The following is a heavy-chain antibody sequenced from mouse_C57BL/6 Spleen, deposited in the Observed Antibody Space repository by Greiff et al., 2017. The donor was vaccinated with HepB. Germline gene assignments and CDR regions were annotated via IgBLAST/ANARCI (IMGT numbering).Heavy chain of an antibody. V-gene: IGHV1-69*01. CDR2: IDPSDSYT. J-gene: IGHJ3*01. Sequence: QVQLQQPGAELVMPGASVKLSCKASGYTFTSYWMHWVKQRPGQGLEWIGEIDPSDSYTNYNQKFKGKSTLTVDKSSSTAYMQLSSLTSEDSAVYYCASPIYYDYGFAYWGQGTLVTVSA. D-gene: IGHD2-4*01. CDR3: ASPIYYDYGFAY. CDR1: GYTFTSYW.